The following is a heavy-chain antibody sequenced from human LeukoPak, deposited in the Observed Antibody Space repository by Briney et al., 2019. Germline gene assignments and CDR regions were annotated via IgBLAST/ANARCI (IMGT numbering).Heavy chain of an antibody. CDR1: GFTFSSYS. CDR3: ARDGDYGGNKLLRAFDI. V-gene: IGHV3-21*01. Sequence: PGGSLRLSCAASGFTFSSYSMNWVRQAPGKGLEWVSSISSSSSYIYYADSVKGRFTISRDNAKNSLYLQMNSLRAEDTAVYYCARDGDYGGNKLLRAFDIWGQGTMVTVSS. CDR2: ISSSSSYI. D-gene: IGHD4-23*01. J-gene: IGHJ3*02.